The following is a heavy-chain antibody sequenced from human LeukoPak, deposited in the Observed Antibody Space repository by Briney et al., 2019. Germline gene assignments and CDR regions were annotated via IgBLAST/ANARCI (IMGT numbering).Heavy chain of an antibody. CDR2: IYYTGST. Sequence: YIYYTGSTNYNPSLKSRATISVDTSKNQFSLKLNSVTATDTAVYYCARSGTSRYYFYGMDVWGQGTTVTVSS. J-gene: IGHJ6*02. CDR3: ARSGTSRYYFYGMDV. V-gene: IGHV4-59*08. D-gene: IGHD1/OR15-1a*01.